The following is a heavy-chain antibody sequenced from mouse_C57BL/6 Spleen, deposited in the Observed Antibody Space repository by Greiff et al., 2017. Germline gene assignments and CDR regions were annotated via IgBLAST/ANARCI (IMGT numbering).Heavy chain of an antibody. CDR1: GYTFTDYY. CDR2: IYPGSGNT. D-gene: IGHD1-1*01. V-gene: IGHV1-76*01. J-gene: IGHJ2*01. CDR3: ARGGRYYYFDY. Sequence: VQLQESGAELVRPGASVKLSCKASGYTFTDYYINWVKQRPGQGLEWIARIYPGSGNTYYNEKFKGKATLTAEKSSSTAYMQLSSLTSEDSAVYVCARGGRYYYFDYWGQGTTLTVSS.